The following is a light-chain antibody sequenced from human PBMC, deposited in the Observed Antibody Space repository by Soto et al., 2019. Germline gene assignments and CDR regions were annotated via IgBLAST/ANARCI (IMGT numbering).Light chain of an antibody. V-gene: IGLV2-11*01. CDR2: DVS. J-gene: IGLJ1*01. Sequence: QSVLTQPRSVSGSPGQSVTISCTGTSSDVDGYNYVSWYQQHPGKAPKLMIYDVSERPSGVPDRFSGSKSGNTASLTISGLQAEDEADYYCCSYAGSYTSYVFGTGTQLTVL. CDR1: SSDVDGYNY. CDR3: CSYAGSYTSYV.